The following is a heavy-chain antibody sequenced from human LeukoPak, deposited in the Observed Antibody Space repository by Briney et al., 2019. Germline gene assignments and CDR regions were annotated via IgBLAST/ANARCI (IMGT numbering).Heavy chain of an antibody. CDR3: AKVAEMGTILGKFDN. D-gene: IGHD5-24*01. Sequence: PGGSLRLSCAASGFTFSSYAMHWVRQAPGKGLEWVAVISYDGSNKYYADSVKGRFTISRDNSKNTLYLQMNSLRAEDTAVFYCAKVAEMGTILGKFDNWGQGTLVTVSS. V-gene: IGHV3-30*04. CDR1: GFTFSSYA. CDR2: ISYDGSNK. J-gene: IGHJ4*02.